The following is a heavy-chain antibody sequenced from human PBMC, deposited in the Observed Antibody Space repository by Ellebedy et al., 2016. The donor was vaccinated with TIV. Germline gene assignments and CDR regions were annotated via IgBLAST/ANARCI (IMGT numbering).Heavy chain of an antibody. CDR2: IYYSGST. V-gene: IGHV4-39*07. CDR3: ARGGYQLLAYYYYGMDV. J-gene: IGHJ6*02. D-gene: IGHD2-2*01. CDR1: GGSISSSSYY. Sequence: SETLSLXXTVSGGSISSSSYYWGWIRQPPGKGLEWIGSIYYSGSTYYNPSLKSRVTISVDTSKNQFSLKLSSVTAADTAVYYCARGGYQLLAYYYYGMDVWGQGTTVTVSS.